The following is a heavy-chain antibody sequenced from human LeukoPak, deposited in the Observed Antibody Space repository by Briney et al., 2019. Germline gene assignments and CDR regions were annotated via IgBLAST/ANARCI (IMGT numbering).Heavy chain of an antibody. CDR1: GISFSRYW. J-gene: IGHJ6*02. CDR3: ASAWGMDV. CDR2: IKQDGNEK. V-gene: IGHV3-7*01. Sequence: GGSLRLSCAASGISFSRYWMGWGREAPGEGVEWVANIKQDGNEKTDLDSVKGPFTISSDNAKNALYLQMNSLRAEDTAVYYCASAWGMDVWGQGTTVTVSS.